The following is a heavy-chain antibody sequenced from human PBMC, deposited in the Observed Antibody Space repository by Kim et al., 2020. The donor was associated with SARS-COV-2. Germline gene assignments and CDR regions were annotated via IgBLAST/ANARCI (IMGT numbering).Heavy chain of an antibody. Sequence: ASVKVSCKASGYTFTSYGISWVRQAPGQGLEWMGWISAYNGNTNYAQKLQGRVTMTTDTSTSTAYMELRSLRSDDTAVYYCARDLGYSSSWYGGGYYYYGMDVWGQGTTVTVSS. CDR1: GYTFTSYG. J-gene: IGHJ6*02. CDR2: ISAYNGNT. CDR3: ARDLGYSSSWYGGGYYYYGMDV. D-gene: IGHD6-13*01. V-gene: IGHV1-18*01.